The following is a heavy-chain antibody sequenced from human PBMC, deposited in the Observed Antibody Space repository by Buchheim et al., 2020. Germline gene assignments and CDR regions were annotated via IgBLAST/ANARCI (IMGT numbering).Heavy chain of an antibody. J-gene: IGHJ6*02. V-gene: IGHV4-61*02. CDR2: MSPTGST. Sequence: QVQLQESGPGLVKPSQTLSLTCTVSGGSINSGSHYWSWIRQPAGKELEWIGLMSPTGSTNYTPSLKSRVTISVYTSYNQFSLKLSSVTAADTAVYYCARGHFYNYGMDVWGHGTT. CDR3: ARGHFYNYGMDV. CDR1: GGSINSGSHY.